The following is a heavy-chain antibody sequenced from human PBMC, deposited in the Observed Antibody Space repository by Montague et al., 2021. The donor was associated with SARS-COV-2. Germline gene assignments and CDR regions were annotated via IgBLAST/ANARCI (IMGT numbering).Heavy chain of an antibody. CDR2: IYYSGST. V-gene: IGHV4-39*01. CDR3: ARPASGIGNAFDV. CDR1: GGSIRSSSYY. D-gene: IGHD3-10*01. Sequence: SEPLSLTCTVSGGSIRSSSYYWGWIRQPPGKGLEWIGNIYYSGSTYYNPSLKSRVTISVDTSKDQFSLNLNSVTVADTAIYFCARPASGIGNAFDVWGQGTMVNVSS. J-gene: IGHJ3*01.